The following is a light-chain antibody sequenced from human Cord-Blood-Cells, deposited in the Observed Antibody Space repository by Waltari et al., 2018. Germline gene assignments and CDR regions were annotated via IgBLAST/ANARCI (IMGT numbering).Light chain of an antibody. CDR2: DVS. V-gene: IGLV2-11*01. Sequence: QSALTQPRSVSGSPGPSATIPCSATSSYVGGSNSVTWYQQHPGTAPKLMIYDVSKRPSGVPDRFAGSKSGNTASLTISGLQAEDEADYYCCSYAGSYTWVFGGGTKLTVL. CDR3: CSYAGSYTWV. CDR1: SSYVGGSNS. J-gene: IGLJ3*02.